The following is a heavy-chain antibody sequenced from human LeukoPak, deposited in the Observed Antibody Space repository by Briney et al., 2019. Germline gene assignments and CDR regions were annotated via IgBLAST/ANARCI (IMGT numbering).Heavy chain of an antibody. Sequence: SETLSLTCTVSGGSISSSSYYWGWIRQPPGKGLEWIGSIYYSGSTYYNASLKSRVTISVDTSKNQFSLKLSSVTAADTAAYFCARGPYSYDSSGAFDIWGQGTMVTVSS. CDR2: IYYSGST. V-gene: IGHV4-39*07. D-gene: IGHD3-22*01. J-gene: IGHJ3*02. CDR3: ARGPYSYDSSGAFDI. CDR1: GGSISSSSYY.